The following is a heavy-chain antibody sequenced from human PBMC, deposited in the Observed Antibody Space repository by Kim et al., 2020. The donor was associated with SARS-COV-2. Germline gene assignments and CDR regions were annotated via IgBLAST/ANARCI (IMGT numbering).Heavy chain of an antibody. CDR1: GGSISSGDYY. V-gene: IGHV4-30-4*01. J-gene: IGHJ3*02. Sequence: SETLSLTCTVSGGSISSGDYYWSWIRQPPGKGLEWIGYIYYSGSTYYNPSLKSRVTISVDTSKNQFSLKLSSVTAADTAVYYCARATYYYDILTGYYIDAFDIWGQGTMVTVSS. CDR3: ARATYYYDILTGYYIDAFDI. CDR2: IYYSGST. D-gene: IGHD3-9*01.